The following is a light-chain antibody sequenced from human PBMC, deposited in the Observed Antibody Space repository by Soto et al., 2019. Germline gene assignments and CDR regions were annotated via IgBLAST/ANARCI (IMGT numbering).Light chain of an antibody. Sequence: GDRVTITCRASQSISSYLNWYQQKPGKAPKLLIYAASSLQSGVPSRFSGSGSGTDFTVTISSLQPEDFATYYCQQSYSTPRTFGQGTRWIS. V-gene: IGKV1-39*01. CDR2: AAS. CDR1: QSISSY. CDR3: QQSYSTPRT. J-gene: IGKJ1*01.